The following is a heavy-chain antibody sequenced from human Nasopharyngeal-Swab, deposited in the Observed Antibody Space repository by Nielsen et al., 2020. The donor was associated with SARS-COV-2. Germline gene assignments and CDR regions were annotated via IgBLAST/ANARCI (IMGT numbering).Heavy chain of an antibody. CDR3: ARVLGSIVVVPAAMPVYAFDI. CDR2: IYYSGST. D-gene: IGHD2-2*01. V-gene: IGHV4-59*01. J-gene: IGHJ3*02. Sequence: WIRQPPGKGLEWIGYIYYSGSTNYNPSLKSRVTISVDTSKNQFSLKLSSVTAADTAVYYCARVLGSIVVVPAAMPVYAFDIWGQGTMATVSS.